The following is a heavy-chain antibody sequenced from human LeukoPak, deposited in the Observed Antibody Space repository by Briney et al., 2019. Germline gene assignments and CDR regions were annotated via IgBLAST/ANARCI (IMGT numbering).Heavy chain of an antibody. J-gene: IGHJ4*02. CDR2: INPSGGST. D-gene: IGHD3-10*01. CDR3: ARDRDYYGSGSFTSFDY. CDR1: GYTFTSYY. V-gene: IGHV1-46*01. Sequence: ASVKVSCKASGYTFTSYYMHWVRQAPGRGLEWMGIINPSGGSTSYAQKFQGRVTMTRDTSTSTVYMELSSLRSEDTAVYYCARDRDYYGSGSFTSFDYWGQGTLVTVSS.